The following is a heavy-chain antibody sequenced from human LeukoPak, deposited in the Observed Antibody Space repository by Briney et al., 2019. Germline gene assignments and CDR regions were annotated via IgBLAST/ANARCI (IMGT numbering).Heavy chain of an antibody. CDR2: ISGSGGST. D-gene: IGHD2-2*01. Sequence: GGSLRLSCAASGFTFSSYAMSWVRQAPGKGLEWVSAISGSGGSTYYADSVKGRFTISRDNSKNTLYLQMNSLRAEDTAVYYCAKPRGSCSSTSCYIDAFDIWGQGTMVTVSS. CDR1: GFTFSSYA. J-gene: IGHJ3*02. V-gene: IGHV3-23*01. CDR3: AKPRGSCSSTSCYIDAFDI.